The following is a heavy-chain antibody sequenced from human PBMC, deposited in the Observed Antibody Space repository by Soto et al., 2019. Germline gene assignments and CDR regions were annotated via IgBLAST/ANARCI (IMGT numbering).Heavy chain of an antibody. Sequence: VHLVESGGGLVKPGGSLRLSCVASGFPFSSYSMNWVRQAPGKGLEWVSSIGRVSTYIYYADSVRGRFTVSRDNAESSVDLRKNTLTAEDSGTYYCARVTAGSGSYQIDYWGQGALGTGS. D-gene: IGHD3-10*01. J-gene: IGHJ4*02. CDR2: IGRVSTYI. V-gene: IGHV3-21*04. CDR1: GFPFSSYS. CDR3: ARVTAGSGSYQIDY.